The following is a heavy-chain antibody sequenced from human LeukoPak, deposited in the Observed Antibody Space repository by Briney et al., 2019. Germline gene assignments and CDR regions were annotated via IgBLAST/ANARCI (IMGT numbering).Heavy chain of an antibody. D-gene: IGHD2-2*01. CDR3: ARHRRYCSSTSCAAWFDP. V-gene: IGHV4-4*09. CDR2: IYTSGST. CDR1: GGSISSYY. J-gene: IGHJ5*02. Sequence: RASETLSLTCTVSGGSISSYYWSWIRQPPGKGLEWIEYIYTSGSTNYNPSLKSRVTISVDTSKNQFSLKLSSVTAADTAVYYCARHRRYCSSTSCAAWFDPWGQGTLVTVSS.